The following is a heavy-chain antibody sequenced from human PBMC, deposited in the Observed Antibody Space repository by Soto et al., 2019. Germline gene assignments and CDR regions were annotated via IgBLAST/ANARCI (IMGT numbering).Heavy chain of an antibody. CDR1: GYTFTGYY. Sequence: ASVKVSCKASGYTFTGYYLHWVRQAHGQGPEWVGKIDPDSGDTDQSQKFQGRVTLTRDTAIDTAYMELTRLTLDDTAIYYCARGPLEWGQGTLVTVSS. J-gene: IGHJ4*02. CDR3: ARGPLE. CDR2: IDPDSGDT. V-gene: IGHV1-2*02.